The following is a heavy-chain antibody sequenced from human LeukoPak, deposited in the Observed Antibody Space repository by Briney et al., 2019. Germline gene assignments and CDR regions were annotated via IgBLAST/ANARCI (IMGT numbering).Heavy chain of an antibody. V-gene: IGHV3-48*03. D-gene: IGHD6-25*01. J-gene: IGHJ4*02. CDR1: GFTFSSYE. Sequence: PGGSLRLSCAASGFTFSSYEMNWVRQAPGKGLEWVSYISSSGSTIYYADSVKGRFTISRDNSKNTLYLQMNNLRAEDTAVYYCAKEAASALWGQGTLVTVSS. CDR3: AKEAASAL. CDR2: ISSSGSTI.